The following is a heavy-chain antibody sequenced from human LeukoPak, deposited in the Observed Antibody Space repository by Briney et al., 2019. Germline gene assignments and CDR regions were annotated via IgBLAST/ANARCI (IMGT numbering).Heavy chain of an antibody. CDR2: VDPEDGET. CDR3: ATLSVRYIVVVPAARFDP. CDR1: GYTFTVYY. J-gene: IGHJ5*02. D-gene: IGHD2-2*01. Sequence: GATVKISCKASGYTFTVYYMHWVQQAPGKGLEWMGRVDPEDGETIYAEKFQGRVTITADTSPDTAYMELSSLRSDDTAVYYCATLSVRYIVVVPAARFDPWGQGTLVTVSS. V-gene: IGHV1-69-2*01.